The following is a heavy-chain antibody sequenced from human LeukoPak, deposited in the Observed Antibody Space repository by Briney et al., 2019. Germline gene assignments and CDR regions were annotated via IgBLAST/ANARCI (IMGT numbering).Heavy chain of an antibody. CDR3: ARDFGSSPFDY. CDR2: IWYDGSNK. D-gene: IGHD6-13*01. J-gene: IGHJ4*02. Sequence: GGSLRLSCAASGFTFSSYGMHWVRQAPGKGLEWVAVIWYDGSNKYYADSVKGRFTISRDNSKNTLYLQMNSLRAEDTAVYYCARDFGSSPFDYWGQGTLVTVSS. V-gene: IGHV3-33*01. CDR1: GFTFSSYG.